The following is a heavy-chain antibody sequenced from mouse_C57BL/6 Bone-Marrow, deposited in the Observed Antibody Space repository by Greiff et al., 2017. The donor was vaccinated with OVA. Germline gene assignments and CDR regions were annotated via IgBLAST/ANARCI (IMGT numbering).Heavy chain of an antibody. J-gene: IGHJ4*01. V-gene: IGHV5-6*01. Sequence: EVQLVESGGDLVKPGGSLKLSCAASGFTFSSYGMSWVRQTPDKRLEWVATISSGGSYTYYPDRVKGRFTISRDNAKNTLYLQMSSLKSEDTAMYYCARQGLLWRAMDYWGQGTSVTVSS. D-gene: IGHD2-1*01. CDR2: ISSGGSYT. CDR3: ARQGLLWRAMDY. CDR1: GFTFSSYG.